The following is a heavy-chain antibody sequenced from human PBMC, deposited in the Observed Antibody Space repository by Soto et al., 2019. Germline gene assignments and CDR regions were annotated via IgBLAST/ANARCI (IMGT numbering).Heavy chain of an antibody. CDR3: AREVSSFGSNHFDS. D-gene: IGHD3-10*01. V-gene: IGHV4-59*01. CDR1: GTPIRGYY. Sequence: PSETLSLTCSVSGTPIRGYYWTWIRQPPGKGLEWIGYIYYTGTTKYNPSLKSRVTISVDTSKNQFSLRLNSVTAADTAVYYCAREVSSFGSNHFDSWGQGALVTVSS. J-gene: IGHJ4*02. CDR2: IYYTGTT.